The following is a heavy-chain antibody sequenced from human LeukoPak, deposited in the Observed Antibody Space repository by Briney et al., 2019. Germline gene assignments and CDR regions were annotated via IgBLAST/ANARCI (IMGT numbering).Heavy chain of an antibody. V-gene: IGHV3-21*01. J-gene: IGHJ4*02. CDR2: ISSSSSYI. D-gene: IGHD6-13*01. CDR1: GFTFSSYS. Sequence: GGSLRLSCAASGFTFSSYSMNWGRQAPGKWLEWVSSISSSSSYIYYADSVKGRFTISRDNAKNSLYLQMNSLRAEDTAVYYCARDADIAAAGLLDCWGQGTLVTVSS. CDR3: ARDADIAAAGLLDC.